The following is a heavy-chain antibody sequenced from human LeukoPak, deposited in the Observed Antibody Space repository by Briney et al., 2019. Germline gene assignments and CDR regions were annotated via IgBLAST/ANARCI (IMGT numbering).Heavy chain of an antibody. CDR1: GFTFDDYA. J-gene: IGHJ3*02. D-gene: IGHD4-17*01. Sequence: PGRSLKLSCAASGFTFDDYAMHWVRQAPGKGLEWVSGISWNSGSIGYADSVKGRFTISRDNAKNSLYLQTNSLRAEDMALYYCAKDWSYGAHAFDIWGQGTMVTVSS. CDR3: AKDWSYGAHAFDI. CDR2: ISWNSGSI. V-gene: IGHV3-9*03.